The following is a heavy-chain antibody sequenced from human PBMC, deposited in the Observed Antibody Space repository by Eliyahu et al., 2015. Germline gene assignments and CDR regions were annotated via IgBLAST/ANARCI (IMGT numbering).Heavy chain of an antibody. CDR2: ITPMFGTA. CDR1: GGTFSRYS. CDR3: AREGGDYCSGGNCFLLY. D-gene: IGHD2-15*01. Sequence: SGAEVKKPGSSVRVSCKASGGTFSRYSISWVRQAPGQGLEWMGGITPMFGTANYAQKFQGRVTITADESMSTAYMELSSLKSEDTAVYFCAREGGDYCSGGNCFLLYWGQGTLVTVSS. V-gene: IGHV1-69*01. J-gene: IGHJ4*02.